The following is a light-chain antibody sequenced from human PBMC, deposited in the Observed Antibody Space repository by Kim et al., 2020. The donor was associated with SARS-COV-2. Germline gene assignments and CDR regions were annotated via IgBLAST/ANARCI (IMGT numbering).Light chain of an antibody. J-gene: IGLJ2*01. V-gene: IGLV3-25*03. CDR2: KDT. Sequence: YELTQPPSVSVSPGQTARISCSGDALPKQYASWYQQRPGLAPVMIIYKDTERPSGIPERFSGSSSGTTVTLIISGVQAEDEADYYCQSSDISATYVVFGGGTQLTVL. CDR3: QSSDISATYVV. CDR1: ALPKQY.